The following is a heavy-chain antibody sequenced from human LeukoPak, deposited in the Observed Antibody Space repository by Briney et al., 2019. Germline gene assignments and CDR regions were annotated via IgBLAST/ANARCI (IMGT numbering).Heavy chain of an antibody. CDR1: GGSFSGYY. CDR3: AARLRYFDWLNEY. Sequence: SETLSLTCAVYGGSFSGYYWSWIRQPPGKGLEWIGYIYYSGSTNYNPSLKSRVTISVDTSKNQFSLKLSSVTAADTAVYYCAARLRYFDWLNEYWGQGTLVTVSS. J-gene: IGHJ4*02. CDR2: IYYSGST. V-gene: IGHV4-59*01. D-gene: IGHD3-9*01.